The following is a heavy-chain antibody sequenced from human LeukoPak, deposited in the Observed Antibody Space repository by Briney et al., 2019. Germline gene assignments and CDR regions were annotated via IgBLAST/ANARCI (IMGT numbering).Heavy chain of an antibody. CDR2: ISGSGGST. V-gene: IGHV3-23*01. CDR3: AKDHSRSGGAYDY. D-gene: IGHD3-10*01. J-gene: IGHJ4*02. Sequence: GGSLRLSCAASGFTFSSYAMSWVRQAPGKGLEWVSAISGSGGSTYYADSVKGRFTISRDNSKNTLYLRMNSLRAEDTAVYYCAKDHSRSGGAYDYWGQGTLVTVSS. CDR1: GFTFSSYA.